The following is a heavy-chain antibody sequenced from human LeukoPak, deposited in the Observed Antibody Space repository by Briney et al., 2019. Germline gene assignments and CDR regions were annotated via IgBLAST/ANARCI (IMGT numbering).Heavy chain of an antibody. CDR3: ARDMAAAGTRYYYYGMDV. D-gene: IGHD6-13*01. J-gene: IGHJ6*02. CDR2: IYSGGST. CDR1: GFTVSSNY. V-gene: IGHV3-66*01. Sequence: GGSLRLSCAASGFTVSSNYMSWVRQAPGKGLEWVSVIYSGGSTYYADSVKGRFTISRDDSKNTLYLQMNGLRAEDTAVYYCARDMAAAGTRYYYYGMDVWGQGTTVTVSS.